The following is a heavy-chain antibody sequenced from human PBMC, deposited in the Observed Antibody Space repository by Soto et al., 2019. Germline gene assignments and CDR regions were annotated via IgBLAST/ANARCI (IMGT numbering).Heavy chain of an antibody. J-gene: IGHJ4*02. D-gene: IGHD1-26*01. V-gene: IGHV3-20*04. Sequence: GGSLRLSCASSGFPFDDYGMSWVRQAPGKGLEWVSGINRDGGSTGYADSVKGRFTIFRDNAKNTVYLQMTSLRVEDTAVYYCARDLRGSPDYWGQGT. CDR2: INRDGGST. CDR1: GFPFDDYG. CDR3: ARDLRGSPDY.